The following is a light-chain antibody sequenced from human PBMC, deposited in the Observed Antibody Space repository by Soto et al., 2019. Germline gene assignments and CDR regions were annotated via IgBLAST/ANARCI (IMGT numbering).Light chain of an antibody. CDR2: GAS. CDR3: QQYGGLPIT. V-gene: IGKV3-20*01. Sequence: LTQFPGTLSWSPGERATLSCGGSQSVTRSYLDCYQKKTGKSPRLLIYGASSRATGIPDRFSGSGSGTDLTITISRMENEDFEVYSCQQYGGLPITFGQGTRLEI. J-gene: IGKJ5*01. CDR1: QSVTRSY.